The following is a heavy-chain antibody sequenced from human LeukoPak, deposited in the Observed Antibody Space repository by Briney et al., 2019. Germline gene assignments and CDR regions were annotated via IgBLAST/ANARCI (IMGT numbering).Heavy chain of an antibody. CDR3: ARAGMYSSGWYGNWFDP. CDR2: ISETSSFT. J-gene: IGHJ5*02. Sequence: GGSLRLSCAASGFTFSSYSMNWVRQAPGKGLEWISYISETSSFTYYADSVKGRFTISRDNAKNSLYLQMSSLRAEDTAVYYCARAGMYSSGWYGNWFDPWGQGTLVTVSS. V-gene: IGHV3-48*01. CDR1: GFTFSSYS. D-gene: IGHD6-19*01.